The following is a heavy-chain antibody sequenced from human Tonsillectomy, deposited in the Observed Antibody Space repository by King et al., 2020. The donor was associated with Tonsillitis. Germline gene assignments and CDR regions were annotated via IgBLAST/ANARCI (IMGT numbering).Heavy chain of an antibody. J-gene: IGHJ4*02. V-gene: IGHV4-38-2*02. D-gene: IGHD5-24*01. Sequence: QVQLQESGPGLVKPSETLSLTCTVSGYSISSGYYWGWIRQPPGKGLEWIGSIYHSGSTYYNPSLKSRVTISVDTSKNQFSLKLSSVTAADTAVYCCARLSTGMATDYWGQGTLVTVSS. CDR1: GYSISSGYY. CDR2: IYHSGST. CDR3: ARLSTGMATDY.